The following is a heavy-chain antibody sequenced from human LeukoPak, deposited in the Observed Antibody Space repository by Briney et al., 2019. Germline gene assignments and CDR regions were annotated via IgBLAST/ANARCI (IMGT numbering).Heavy chain of an antibody. J-gene: IGHJ4*02. D-gene: IGHD1-1*01. CDR1: GYTLTTYW. Sequence: GESLKISCRAFGYTLTTYWIGWVRLMPGKGLEWMGLIYFGGSDTRYNPSFQGQVAISADKSISTAYLQLSSLKASDTAMYYCAGARHGNTYFDYWGQGTLVVVSS. CDR3: AGARHGNTYFDY. V-gene: IGHV5-51*01. CDR2: IYFGGSDT.